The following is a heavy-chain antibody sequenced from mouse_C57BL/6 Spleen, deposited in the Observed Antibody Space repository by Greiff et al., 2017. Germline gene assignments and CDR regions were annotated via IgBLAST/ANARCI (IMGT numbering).Heavy chain of an antibody. CDR1: GSTFTSYG. D-gene: IGHD2-4*01. CDR3: ARSDDDGFAY. CDR2: IYPRSGNT. J-gene: IGHJ3*01. V-gene: IGHV1-81*01. Sequence: VQLQQSGAELARPGASVKLSCKASGSTFTSYGISWVKQRPGQGLEWIGEIYPRSGNTYYNEKFKGKATLTADKSSSTAYMEFRSLTSEDSAVYVCARSDDDGFAYWGQGTLVTVAA.